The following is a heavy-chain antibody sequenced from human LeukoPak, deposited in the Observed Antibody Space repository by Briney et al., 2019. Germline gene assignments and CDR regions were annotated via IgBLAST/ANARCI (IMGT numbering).Heavy chain of an antibody. CDR3: AQPKVPSARRFDY. V-gene: IGHV3-74*01. CDR1: GFTFSNDY. D-gene: IGHD2-2*01. Sequence: PGGSLRLSCAASGFTFSNDYMHWVRQAPGKGLEWVSRISGDGINTAYADSVKGRSTISRDNAKNTVYLQMNSLRAEDTAVYYCAQPKVPSARRFDYWGQGTLVTVSS. J-gene: IGHJ4*02. CDR2: ISGDGINT.